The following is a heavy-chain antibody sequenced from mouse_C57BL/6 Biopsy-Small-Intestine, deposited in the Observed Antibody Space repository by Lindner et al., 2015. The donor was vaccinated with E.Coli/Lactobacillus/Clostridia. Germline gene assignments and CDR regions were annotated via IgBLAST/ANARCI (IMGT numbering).Heavy chain of an antibody. Sequence: VQLQESGPELVKPGASVKIPCKASGYTFTDYKMNWLKQRPGKGLEWIGQIYPGDGDTNYNGKFKGKATLTVDKSSSTAYMELRSLTSEDTAVYYCARGVTGDYWGQGTSVTVSS. D-gene: IGHD2-5*01. CDR2: IYPGDGDT. V-gene: IGHV1-18*01. CDR1: GYTFTDYK. J-gene: IGHJ4*01. CDR3: ARGVTGDY.